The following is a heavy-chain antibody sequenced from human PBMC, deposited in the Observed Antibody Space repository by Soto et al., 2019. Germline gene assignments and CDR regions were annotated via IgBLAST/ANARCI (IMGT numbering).Heavy chain of an antibody. J-gene: IGHJ4*02. V-gene: IGHV1-18*04. CDR3: AREADFGGIAVATYFDY. Sequence: QVQLVQSGAEVKKPGASVKVSCKASGYTFTSYGISWVRQAPGQGLEWMGWISAYNGNTNYAQTLQGRVTMTTDTSTSTAYMELRSLRSDDTAVYYCAREADFGGIAVATYFDYWGQGTLVTVSS. CDR2: ISAYNGNT. CDR1: GYTFTSYG. D-gene: IGHD6-19*01.